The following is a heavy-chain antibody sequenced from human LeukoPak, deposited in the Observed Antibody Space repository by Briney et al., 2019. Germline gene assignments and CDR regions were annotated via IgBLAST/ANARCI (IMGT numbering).Heavy chain of an antibody. Sequence: PGGSLRLSCAASGFTFSDYYMSWIRQAPGKGLEWVSYISSSGSTIYYADSVKGRFTISRDNAKNSLYLQMNSLRAEDTAVYYCARQARRVTMIVVVAEYYFDCWGQGTLVTVSS. D-gene: IGHD3-22*01. CDR2: ISSSGSTI. CDR3: ARQARRVTMIVVVAEYYFDC. J-gene: IGHJ4*02. V-gene: IGHV3-11*01. CDR1: GFTFSDYY.